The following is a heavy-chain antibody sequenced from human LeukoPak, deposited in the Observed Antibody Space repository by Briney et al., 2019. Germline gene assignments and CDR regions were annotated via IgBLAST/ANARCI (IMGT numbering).Heavy chain of an antibody. CDR3: AKWGYSSGWPYFDY. J-gene: IGHJ4*02. V-gene: IGHV3-23*01. CDR2: ISGGGGST. CDR1: GFTFSSYA. D-gene: IGHD6-19*01. Sequence: PGGSLRLSCAASGFTFSSYAMRWVRQAPGKGLEWVLAISGGGGSTYYADSVKGRFTISRDNSKSTLYLQMNSLRAEDTAVYYCAKWGYSSGWPYFDYWGQGTLVTVSS.